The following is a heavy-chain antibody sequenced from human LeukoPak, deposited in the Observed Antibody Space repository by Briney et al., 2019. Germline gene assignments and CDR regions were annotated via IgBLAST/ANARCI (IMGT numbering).Heavy chain of an antibody. CDR2: INPSGGST. CDR1: GYTFTSYY. Sequence: ASVKVSCKASGYTFTSYYMHWVRQAPGQGLEWMGIINPSGGSTSYAQKFQGRVTMTRDTSTSTAYMELRSLRSDDTAVYYCARDRGSYQGVNAFDIWGQGTMVTVSS. J-gene: IGHJ3*02. V-gene: IGHV1-46*01. D-gene: IGHD1-26*01. CDR3: ARDRGSYQGVNAFDI.